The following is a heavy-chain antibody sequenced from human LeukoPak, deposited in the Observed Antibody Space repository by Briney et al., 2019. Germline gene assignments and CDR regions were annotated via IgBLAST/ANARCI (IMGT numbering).Heavy chain of an antibody. CDR3: ASVTDESITRVRGVVFDY. CDR1: GGSISSFY. J-gene: IGHJ4*02. V-gene: IGHV4-59*01. CDR2: IYYSGST. D-gene: IGHD3-10*01. Sequence: SETLSLTCSVSGGSISSFYWSWIRQPPGKGLEWIGYIYYSGSTNYHPSLKRRVTISVDTSKNQFSLKLSSVTDADAAVYYCASVTDESITRVRGVVFDYWGQGTLVTVSS.